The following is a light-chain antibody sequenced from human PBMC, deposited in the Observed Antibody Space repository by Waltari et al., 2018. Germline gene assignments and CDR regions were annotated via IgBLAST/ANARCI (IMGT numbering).Light chain of an antibody. J-gene: IGLJ1*01. V-gene: IGLV3-1*01. CDR3: QAWDSRTGV. CDR2: QDN. CDR1: KLGDKY. Sequence: SYELTQPPSVSVTPGQTASITCSGDKLGDKYASWHQQKPGQSPVLVIYQDNKRPSGIPERISGSNSGNTATLTISGTQTMDEADYYCQAWDSRTGVFGTGTKVTVL.